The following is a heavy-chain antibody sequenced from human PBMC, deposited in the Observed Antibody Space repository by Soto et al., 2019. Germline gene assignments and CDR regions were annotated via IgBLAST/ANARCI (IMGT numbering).Heavy chain of an antibody. Sequence: GASVKVSCKASGYTFTSYGISWVRQAPGQGLEWMGWISAYNGNTNYAQKLQGRVTMTTDTSTSTAYMELRSLRSDDTAVYYCARGQDYIWGSYRYTGYAFDIWGQGTMVTVSS. CDR1: GYTFTSYG. V-gene: IGHV1-18*01. CDR3: ARGQDYIWGSYRYTGYAFDI. CDR2: ISAYNGNT. J-gene: IGHJ3*02. D-gene: IGHD3-16*02.